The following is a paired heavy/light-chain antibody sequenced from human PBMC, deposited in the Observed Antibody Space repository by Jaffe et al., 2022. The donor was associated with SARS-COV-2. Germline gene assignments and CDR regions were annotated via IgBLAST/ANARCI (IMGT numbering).Light chain of an antibody. Sequence: QSVLTQPPSASGTPGQRVTISCSGSSSNIGSNYVYWYQQLPGTAPKLLMYRNNQRPSGVPDRFSGSKSGTSASLAISGLRSEDEADYYCASWDDSLSGYVFGTGTKVTVL. J-gene: IGLJ1*01. CDR1: SSNIGSNY. V-gene: IGLV1-47*01. CDR3: ASWDDSLSGYV. CDR2: RNN.
Heavy chain of an antibody. CDR1: GFTFSSYA. CDR3: AKWERDTAAVGFSYYYGMDV. D-gene: IGHD5-18*01. Sequence: EVQLLESGGGLVQPGGSLRLSCAASGFTFSSYAVSWVRQAPGKGLEWVSAISGRGDSTYYADSVKGRFTISRDNSKNTLYMQMNSLRAEDTAVYYCAKWERDTAAVGFSYYYGMDVWGQGTTVTVSS. CDR2: ISGRGDST. J-gene: IGHJ6*02. V-gene: IGHV3-23*01.